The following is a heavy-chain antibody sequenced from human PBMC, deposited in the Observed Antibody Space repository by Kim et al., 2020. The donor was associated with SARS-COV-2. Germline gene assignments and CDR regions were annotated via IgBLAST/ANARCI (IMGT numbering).Heavy chain of an antibody. V-gene: IGHV3-53*01. Sequence: GGSLRLSCAASGFTVSSNFMSWIRQAPGKGLECISIIYGDGRTYYADSVKGRFTISRDNSKNTLYLQMNSLRADDTAVYYCARYVYCLVGSCSSDDAFDIWGPGTMVPVSS. CDR3: ARYVYCLVGSCSSDDAFDI. D-gene: IGHD2-15*01. J-gene: IGHJ3*02. CDR1: GFTVSSNF. CDR2: IYGDGRT.